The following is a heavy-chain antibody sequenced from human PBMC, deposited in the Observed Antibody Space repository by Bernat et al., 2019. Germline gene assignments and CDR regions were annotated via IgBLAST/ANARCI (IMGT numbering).Heavy chain of an antibody. J-gene: IGHJ4*02. CDR3: AKTYDSSGLYQFTY. Sequence: QVQLVESGGGVVQPGRSLRLSCAASGFTFSSYGMHWVRQAPGKGLEWVAVISYDGNNKYYADSVKGRITISRDNSKNTLYLQMNSLRAEDTAVYYCAKTYDSSGLYQFTYWGQGTLVTVSS. CDR2: ISYDGNNK. CDR1: GFTFSSYG. V-gene: IGHV3-30*18. D-gene: IGHD3-22*01.